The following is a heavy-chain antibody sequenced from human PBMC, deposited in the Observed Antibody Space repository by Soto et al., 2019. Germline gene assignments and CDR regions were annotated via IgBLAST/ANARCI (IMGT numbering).Heavy chain of an antibody. CDR3: AKDTAPAAGTFWDFDL. J-gene: IGHJ2*01. CDR2: ISASATTT. Sequence: EVQLLESGGGVLQPGGSLRLSCAASGFTFRTSAMSWLRQAPGKGLEWVSGISASATTTYYADSVRGRFTISRDNSENTLSLQIISLRAEDTAVYYCAKDTAPAAGTFWDFDLGGRGTLVTVSS. V-gene: IGHV3-23*01. CDR1: GFTFRTSA. D-gene: IGHD6-13*01.